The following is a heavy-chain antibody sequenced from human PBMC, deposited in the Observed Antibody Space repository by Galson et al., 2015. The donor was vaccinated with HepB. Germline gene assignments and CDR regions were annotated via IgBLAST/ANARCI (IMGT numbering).Heavy chain of an antibody. Sequence: SLRLSCAASGFTFSSYWMSWVRQAPGKGLEWVANIKQDGSEKYYVDSVKGRFTISRDNAKNSLYLQMNSLRAEDTAVYYCARDRLGNRILYWVIWDVWGKGTTVTVSS. D-gene: IGHD2-8*02. CDR1: GFTFSSYW. CDR2: IKQDGSEK. J-gene: IGHJ6*04. CDR3: ARDRLGNRILYWVIWDV. V-gene: IGHV3-7*01.